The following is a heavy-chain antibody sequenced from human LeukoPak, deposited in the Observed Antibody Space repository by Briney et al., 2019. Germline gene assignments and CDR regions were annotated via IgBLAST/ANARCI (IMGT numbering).Heavy chain of an antibody. Sequence: PGGSLRLSCAASGFTFSSYAMHWVRQAPGKGLEWVAVISYDGSNKYYADSVKGRFTISRDNSKNTLYLQMNSLRAEDTAVYYCAKDPQRWLQPTYYFDYWGQGTLVTVSS. CDR3: AKDPQRWLQPTYYFDY. CDR1: GFTFSSYA. J-gene: IGHJ4*02. D-gene: IGHD5-24*01. CDR2: ISYDGSNK. V-gene: IGHV3-30*04.